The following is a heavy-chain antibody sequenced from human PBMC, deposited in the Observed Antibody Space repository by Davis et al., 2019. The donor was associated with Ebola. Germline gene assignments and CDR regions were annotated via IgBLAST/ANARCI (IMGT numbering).Heavy chain of an antibody. D-gene: IGHD6-19*01. CDR3: ARTAVAGPFYYYYYGMDV. J-gene: IGHJ6*04. V-gene: IGHV4-4*02. CDR1: GDSISSSNW. Sequence: SETLSLTCAVSGDSISSSNWWSWVRQPPGKGLEWIGDIYHSGRTNYNPSLKSRVTISVDTSKNQFSLKLSSVTAADTAVYYCARTAVAGPFYYYYYGMDVWGKGTTVTVSS. CDR2: IYHSGRT.